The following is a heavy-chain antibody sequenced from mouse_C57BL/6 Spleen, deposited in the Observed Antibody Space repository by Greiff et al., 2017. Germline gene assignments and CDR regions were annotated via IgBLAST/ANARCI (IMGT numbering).Heavy chain of an antibody. V-gene: IGHV1-80*01. CDR1: GYAFSSYW. J-gene: IGHJ4*01. D-gene: IGHD3-2*02. CDR3: ARGSSGYVSYAMDY. CDR2: IYPGDGDT. Sequence: VQRVESGAELVKPGASVKISCKASGYAFSSYWMNWVKQRPGKGLEWIGQIYPGDGDTNYNGKFKGKATLTADKSSSTAYMQLSSLTSEDSAVYFCARGSSGYVSYAMDYWGQGTSVTVSS.